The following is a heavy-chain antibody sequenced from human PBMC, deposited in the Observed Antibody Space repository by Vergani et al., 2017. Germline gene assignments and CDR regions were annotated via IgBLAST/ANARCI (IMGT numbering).Heavy chain of an antibody. CDR2: IIPILGIA. V-gene: IGHV1-69*02. J-gene: IGHJ6*02. CDR3: ARIPYYYDSSGYYSYYYGMDV. CDR1: GGTFSSYT. Sequence: QVQLVQSGAEVKKPGSSVKVSCKASGGTFSSYTISWVRQAPGQGLEWMGRIIPILGIANYAQKFQGRVTITADKSTSTAYMELSSLRSEDTAVYYCARIPYYYDSSGYYSYYYGMDVWGQGTTVTVSS. D-gene: IGHD3-22*01.